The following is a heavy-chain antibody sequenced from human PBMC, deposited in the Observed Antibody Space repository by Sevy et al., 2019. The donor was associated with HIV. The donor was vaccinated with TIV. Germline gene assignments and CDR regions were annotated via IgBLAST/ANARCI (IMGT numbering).Heavy chain of an antibody. V-gene: IGHV3-21*01. CDR2: ISSSSYI. CDR1: GFTFSPYS. D-gene: IGHD3-3*02. J-gene: IGHJ6*02. Sequence: GGSLRRSCAASGFTFSPYSMNWVRQAPGKGLEWVSSISSSSYIYYADSVKGRFIISRDNAKNSLYLQMNSLRAEDTAVYYCAREGGHVNIFGVVPRDAMDVWGQGTTVTVSS. CDR3: AREGGHVNIFGVVPRDAMDV.